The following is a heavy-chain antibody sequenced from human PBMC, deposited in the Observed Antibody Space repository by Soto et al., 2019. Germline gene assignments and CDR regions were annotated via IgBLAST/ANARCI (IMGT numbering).Heavy chain of an antibody. J-gene: IGHJ1*01. CDR2: INAGNGNT. CDR1: GYTFTSYA. V-gene: IGHV1-3*01. D-gene: IGHD2-15*01. Sequence: GASVKVSCKASGYTFTSYAMHWVRQAPGQRLEWMGWINAGNGNTKYSQKFQGRVTITRDTSASTAYMELSSLRSEDTAVYYCARAVQRGYCSGGSCYPFQHWGQGTLVTVSS. CDR3: ARAVQRGYCSGGSCYPFQH.